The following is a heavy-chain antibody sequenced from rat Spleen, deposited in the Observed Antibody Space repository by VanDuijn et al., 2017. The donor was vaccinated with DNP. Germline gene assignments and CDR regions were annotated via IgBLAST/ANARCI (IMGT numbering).Heavy chain of an antibody. CDR3: ARGAYSGQHYFDY. CDR1: GFTFSDYN. J-gene: IGHJ2*01. V-gene: IGHV5-7*01. Sequence: EVQLVESGGGLVQPGRSLKLSCAASGFTFSDYNMAWVRQAPKKGLEWVASINYDGSSTSYRDSVKGRFTISRDNAKSTLYLQMDSLRSEDTATYYCARGAYSGQHYFDYWGQGVMVTVSS. D-gene: IGHD1-1*01. CDR2: INYDGSST.